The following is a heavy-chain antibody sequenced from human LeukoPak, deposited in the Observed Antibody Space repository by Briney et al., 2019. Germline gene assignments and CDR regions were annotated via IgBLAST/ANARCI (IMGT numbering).Heavy chain of an antibody. CDR1: GFTFSSYW. CDR2: IKQDGSEK. V-gene: IGHV3-7*01. D-gene: IGHD3-3*01. Sequence: PGGSPRLSCAASGFTFSSYWMSWVRQAPGKGLEWVANIKQDGSEKYYVDSVKGRFTISRDNAKNSLYLQVNSLRAEDTAVYYCARDGFWSGYSLYYYGMDVWGQGTTVTVSS. CDR3: ARDGFWSGYSLYYYGMDV. J-gene: IGHJ6*02.